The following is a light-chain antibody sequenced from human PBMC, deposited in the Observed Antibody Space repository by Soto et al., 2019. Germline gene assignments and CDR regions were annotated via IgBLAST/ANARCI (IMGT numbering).Light chain of an antibody. CDR2: SNN. J-gene: IGLJ1*01. CDR1: SPNIGSNT. Sequence: QSVLTQPPSASGTPGQRVTISCSGSSPNIGSNTVNWYQQLPGTAPKLLIYSNNQRPSGVPDRFSGSKSGTSASLAISGLQSEDEADYYCAAWDDSQNGPNYVFGTGTKVTVL. CDR3: AAWDDSQNGPNYV. V-gene: IGLV1-44*01.